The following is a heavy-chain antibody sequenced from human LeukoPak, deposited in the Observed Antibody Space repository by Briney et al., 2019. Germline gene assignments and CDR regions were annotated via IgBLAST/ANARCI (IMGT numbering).Heavy chain of an antibody. Sequence: GASVKVSCKASGCTFSSYAISWVRQAPGQGLEWMGRIIPIFGTTNYAQKFQGRVTITADKSTSTAYMELSSLRSEDTDVYYCARDLILGYVVVVTAPGSDAFDIWGQGTMVTVSS. CDR3: ARDLILGYVVVVTAPGSDAFDI. CDR1: GCTFSSYA. V-gene: IGHV1-69*06. D-gene: IGHD2-21*02. CDR2: IIPIFGTT. J-gene: IGHJ3*02.